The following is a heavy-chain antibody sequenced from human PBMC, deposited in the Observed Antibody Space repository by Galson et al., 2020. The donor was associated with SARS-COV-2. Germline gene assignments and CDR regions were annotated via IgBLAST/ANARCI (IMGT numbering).Heavy chain of an antibody. Sequence: GESLKISCAASGFTFSSYSMNWVRQAPGKGLEWVSYISSSSTIYYADSVKGRFTISRDNAKNSLYLQMNSLRDEDTAVYYCARDPHGSTVTTYWGQGTLVTVSS. CDR2: ISSSSTI. D-gene: IGHD4-17*01. J-gene: IGHJ4*02. V-gene: IGHV3-48*02. CDR3: ARDPHGSTVTTY. CDR1: GFTFSSYS.